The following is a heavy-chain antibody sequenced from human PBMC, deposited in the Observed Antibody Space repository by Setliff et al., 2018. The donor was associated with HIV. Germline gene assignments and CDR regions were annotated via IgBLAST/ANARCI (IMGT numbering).Heavy chain of an antibody. CDR1: GYNFGVYW. J-gene: IGHJ6*03. CDR3: ARDHHGARRDYYYYYMDV. Sequence: TGGSLRLSCAASGYNFGVYWMHWVRQVPGKGLVWVSRTNEDGSITNYADSVKGRFTISRDNAKNTLYLHMSNLRAEDTAVYYCARDHHGARRDYYYYYMDVWGKGTTVTVSS. V-gene: IGHV3-74*01. CDR2: TNEDGSIT.